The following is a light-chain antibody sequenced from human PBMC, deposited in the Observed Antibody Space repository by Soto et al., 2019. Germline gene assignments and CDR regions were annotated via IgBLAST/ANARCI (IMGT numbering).Light chain of an antibody. CDR1: QGISSY. CDR3: QQLNSYPPLT. CDR2: AAS. J-gene: IGKJ4*01. V-gene: IGKV1-9*01. Sequence: DIQLTQSPSFLSASVGDRVTITCRASQGISSYLAWYQQKPGKAPKLLIYAASTLQSGVPSRFSGSGSGTKITPTISSPQPVDFATYYCQQLNSYPPLTFGGGTKVEIK.